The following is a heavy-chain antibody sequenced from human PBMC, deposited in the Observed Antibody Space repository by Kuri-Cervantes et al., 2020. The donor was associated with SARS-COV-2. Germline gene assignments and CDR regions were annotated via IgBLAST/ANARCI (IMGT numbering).Heavy chain of an antibody. CDR1: GFTFSRYA. CDR3: AKGLNYYDSSCYET. D-gene: IGHD3-22*01. J-gene: IGHJ5*02. V-gene: IGHV3-23*01. CDR2: ISSSGGTT. Sequence: GESLKISCPASGFTFSRYAMSWVRQAPGQGLEWVSTISSSGGTTYYADSVKGRFTISRDNSKNTLYLQMNSLRAEDTAVYYCAKGLNYYDSSCYETWGQGILTVSS.